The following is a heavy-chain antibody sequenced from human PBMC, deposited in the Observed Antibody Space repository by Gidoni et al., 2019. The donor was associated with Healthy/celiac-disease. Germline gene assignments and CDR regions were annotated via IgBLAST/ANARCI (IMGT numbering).Heavy chain of an antibody. Sequence: EVQLVESGGGLVKPGGSLRLSCAASGFTLSSYSMNWVRQAPGKGLAWVSSISSSISYIYYADSVKGRFTISRDNAKNSLYLQMNSLRAEDTAVYYCARHVAGKDFDYWGQGTLVTVSS. CDR3: ARHVAGKDFDY. D-gene: IGHD6-19*01. J-gene: IGHJ4*02. CDR2: ISSSISYI. CDR1: GFTLSSYS. V-gene: IGHV3-21*01.